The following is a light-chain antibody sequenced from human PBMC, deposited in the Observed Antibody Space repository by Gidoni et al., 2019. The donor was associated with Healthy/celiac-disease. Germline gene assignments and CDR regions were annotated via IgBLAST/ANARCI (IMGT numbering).Light chain of an antibody. Sequence: EILMTQSPTTLSVSPGERATLSCRASQSVRSNLAWYQQKPGQAPRLLIYGASTRATGIPARFSGSGSGTEFTLTISSLPSEDFAVYYCQQYNNWPPLTFGGGTKVEIK. CDR3: QQYNNWPPLT. CDR1: QSVRSN. J-gene: IGKJ4*01. V-gene: IGKV3-15*01. CDR2: GAS.